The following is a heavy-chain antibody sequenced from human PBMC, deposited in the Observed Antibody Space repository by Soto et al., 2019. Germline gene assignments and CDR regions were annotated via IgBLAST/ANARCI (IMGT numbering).Heavy chain of an antibody. CDR2: IYYSGST. J-gene: IGHJ4*02. D-gene: IGHD3-22*01. Sequence: SETLSLTCTVSGGSISSSSYYWGWIRQPPGKGLEWIGSIYYSGSTYYNPSLKSRVTISVDTSKNQFSLKLSSVTAADTAVYYCARLPAGYYDSSGVRFDYWGQGTLVTVSS. CDR1: GGSISSSSYY. CDR3: ARLPAGYYDSSGVRFDY. V-gene: IGHV4-39*01.